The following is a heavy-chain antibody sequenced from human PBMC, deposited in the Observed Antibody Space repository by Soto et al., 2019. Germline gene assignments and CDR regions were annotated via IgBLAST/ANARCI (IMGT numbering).Heavy chain of an antibody. CDR2: IYYSGRT. CDR3: ARHATMKQWLPSLFDY. J-gene: IGHJ4*02. D-gene: IGHD6-19*01. Sequence: QVQLQESGPGLVKPSETLSLTCTVSGGSISSYYWSWIRQPPGKGLEWIGYIYYSGRTNYNPSLKSRVTISVDTSKNQFSLKLSSVTASDTAVYYCARHATMKQWLPSLFDYWGQGTLVTVSS. V-gene: IGHV4-59*08. CDR1: GGSISSYY.